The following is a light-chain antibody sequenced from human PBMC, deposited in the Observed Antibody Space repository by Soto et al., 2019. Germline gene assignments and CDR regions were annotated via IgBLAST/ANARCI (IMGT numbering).Light chain of an antibody. CDR3: SSHAGSSKG. Sequence: QSVLTQPPSASGSPGQSVAISCTGTSSDVGGYNYVSWYQQHPGKAPKLMIYEVNKRPSGVPDRFSGSKSGNTASLTVSGLQAEDEADYYCSSHAGSSKGFGTGAKVTVL. CDR2: EVN. J-gene: IGLJ1*01. V-gene: IGLV2-8*01. CDR1: SSDVGGYNY.